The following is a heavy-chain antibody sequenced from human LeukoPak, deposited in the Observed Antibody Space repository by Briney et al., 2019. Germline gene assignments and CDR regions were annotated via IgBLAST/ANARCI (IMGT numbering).Heavy chain of an antibody. J-gene: IGHJ4*02. D-gene: IGHD3-22*01. CDR2: IYYSGST. V-gene: IGHV4-59*01. Sequence: SETLSLTCTVSGGSISSYYWSWVRQPPGKGLEWIGYIYYSGSTNYNPSLKSRVTISVDTSKNQFSLKLRSVTASDTAVYYCARVTGYMIEDYFDYWGQGTLVTVSS. CDR1: GGSISSYY. CDR3: ARVTGYMIEDYFDY.